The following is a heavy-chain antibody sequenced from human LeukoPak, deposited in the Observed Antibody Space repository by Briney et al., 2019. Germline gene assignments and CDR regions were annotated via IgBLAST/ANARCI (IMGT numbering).Heavy chain of an antibody. CDR1: GGSISSSSYY. V-gene: IGHV4-39*01. CDR2: IYYSGST. CDR3: ARRDSSGSHDY. J-gene: IGHJ4*02. Sequence: SETLSLTCTVSGGSISSSSYYWGWIRQPPGKGLEWIGNIYYSGSTYYNPSLKSRVTISVDTSKNQFSLKLSSVTAADTDVYYCARRDSSGSHDYWGQGTLVTVSS. D-gene: IGHD3-22*01.